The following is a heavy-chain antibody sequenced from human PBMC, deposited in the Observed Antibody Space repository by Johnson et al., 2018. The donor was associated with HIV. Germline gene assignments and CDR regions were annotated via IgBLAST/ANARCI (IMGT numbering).Heavy chain of an antibody. Sequence: QVQLVESGGGVVQPGRSLRLSCAASGFTFSDYYMSWIRQAPGKGLEWVSYISSSGSTIYYADSVKGRFTISRDNSKNSRYMQINSLRAEDTAVYYCARAGLSYCGGDCYRILDIWGQGTMVTVSS. J-gene: IGHJ3*02. D-gene: IGHD2-21*01. V-gene: IGHV3-11*04. CDR3: ARAGLSYCGGDCYRILDI. CDR2: ISSSGSTI. CDR1: GFTFSDYY.